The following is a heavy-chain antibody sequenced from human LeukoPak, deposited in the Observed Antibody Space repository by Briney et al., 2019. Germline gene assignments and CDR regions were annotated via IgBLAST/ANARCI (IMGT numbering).Heavy chain of an antibody. CDR1: GGAFSSYA. Sequence: SVKVSCKASGGAFSSYAISWVRQAPGQGLEWMGRIIPILGIANYAQKFQGRVTITADKSTSTAYMELSSLRSEDTAVYYCARDSAGMNWFAPWGQSTLVTVSS. V-gene: IGHV1-69*04. D-gene: IGHD6-13*01. CDR2: IIPILGIA. CDR3: ARDSAGMNWFAP. J-gene: IGHJ5*02.